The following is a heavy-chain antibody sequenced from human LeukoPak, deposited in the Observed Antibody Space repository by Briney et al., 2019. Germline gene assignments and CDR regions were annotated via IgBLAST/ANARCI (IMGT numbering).Heavy chain of an antibody. CDR3: ARSWQEGQVIDY. D-gene: IGHD2/OR15-2a*01. CDR2: ISYDGSNK. CDR1: GFTFSSYA. V-gene: IGHV3-30*04. J-gene: IGHJ4*02. Sequence: PGGSLRLSCAASGFTFSSYAMHWVRQAPGKGLEWVAVISYDGSNKYYADSVKGRFTISRDNSKNTLYLQMNSLRSDDTAVYYCARSWQEGQVIDYWGQGTLVTVSS.